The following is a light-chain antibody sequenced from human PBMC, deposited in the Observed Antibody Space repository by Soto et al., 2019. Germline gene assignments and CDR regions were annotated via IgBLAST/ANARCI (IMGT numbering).Light chain of an antibody. CDR3: QSYDTSLSGVI. CDR2: GDN. Sequence: QSVLTQTPSVSGAPGQKITMSCTGSSSNIGAGYDVHWYQQVPGAAPRLLIYGDNSRPSGVPDRFSASKSGASASLAITGLQGEDEANYYCQSYDTSLSGVIFGAGTSSPS. J-gene: IGLJ2*01. CDR1: SSNIGAGYD. V-gene: IGLV1-40*01.